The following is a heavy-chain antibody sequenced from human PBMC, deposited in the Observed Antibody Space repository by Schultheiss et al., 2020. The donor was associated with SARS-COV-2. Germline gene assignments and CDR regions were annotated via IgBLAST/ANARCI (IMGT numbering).Heavy chain of an antibody. D-gene: IGHD5-18*01. V-gene: IGHV3-30-3*01. CDR3: ARDQPSRIQLWLPYGMDV. CDR1: GFTFSSYA. CDR2: ISYDGSNK. Sequence: GGSLRLSCAASGFTFSSYAMHWVRQAPGKGLEWVAVISYDGSNKYYADSVKCRFTISRDNSKNTLYLQMNSLRAEDTAVYYCARDQPSRIQLWLPYGMDVWGQGTTVTVSS. J-gene: IGHJ6*02.